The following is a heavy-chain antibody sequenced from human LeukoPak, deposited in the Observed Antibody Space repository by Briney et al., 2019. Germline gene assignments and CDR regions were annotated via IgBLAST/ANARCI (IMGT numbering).Heavy chain of an antibody. Sequence: NPGGSLRLSCAASGFTFSDYYMSWIRQAPGKGLEWVSYIGSSGSTIYYADPVKGRFTISRDNAKNSLYLQMNSLRAEDTAVYYCARDNSMVREYYYGMDVWGQGTTVTVSS. CDR1: GFTFSDYY. CDR3: ARDNSMVREYYYGMDV. V-gene: IGHV3-11*01. D-gene: IGHD3-10*01. CDR2: IGSSGSTI. J-gene: IGHJ6*02.